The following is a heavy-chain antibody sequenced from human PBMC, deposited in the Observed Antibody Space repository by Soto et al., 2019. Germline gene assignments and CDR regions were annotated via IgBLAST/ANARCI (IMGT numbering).Heavy chain of an antibody. Sequence: EVQLLESGGGLVQPGGSLRLSCAASGFTFSSYGMSWVRQLPGKGLEWVSGISVSGGTTNYADSVKGRSTISRDNSKSPLYLQMDSLRAEDTALYYCAKGSSNLDYWGQGILVTVSS. CDR3: AKGSSNLDY. CDR2: ISVSGGTT. D-gene: IGHD3-16*02. CDR1: GFTFSSYG. J-gene: IGHJ4*02. V-gene: IGHV3-23*01.